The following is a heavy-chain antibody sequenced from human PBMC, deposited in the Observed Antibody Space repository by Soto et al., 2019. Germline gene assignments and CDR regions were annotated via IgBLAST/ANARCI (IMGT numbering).Heavy chain of an antibody. J-gene: IGHJ3*01. CDR2: IFHTGNT. V-gene: IGHV4-31*03. CDR1: GASLSSGGYY. D-gene: IGHD3-22*01. CDR3: ARGLGYDSNGRFLAAFDA. Sequence: QVQLQESGPGLAKPSQTLSLTCTVSGASLSSGGYYWTWIRQVPGKALEWIGYIFHTGNTVYNPSLKSRVVMSIEKSDNQFSLNLRSVTAADTAVYYCARGLGYDSNGRFLAAFDAWGQGTLVTVSS.